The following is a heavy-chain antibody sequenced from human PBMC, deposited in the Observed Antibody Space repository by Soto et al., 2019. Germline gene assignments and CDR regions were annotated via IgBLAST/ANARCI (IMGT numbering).Heavy chain of an antibody. CDR1: GVSFIGYY. J-gene: IGHJ6*02. Sequence: SETLSLTFAVYGVSFIGYYWGWIRQPTGKGLEWIGEINHSGSTNYNPSLKSRVTISVDTSKNQFSLKLSSVTAADTAVYYCARGLLSVAGPYYYYYGMDVWGQGTTVTVSS. CDR3: ARGLLSVAGPYYYYYGMDV. CDR2: INHSGST. D-gene: IGHD6-19*01. V-gene: IGHV4-34*01.